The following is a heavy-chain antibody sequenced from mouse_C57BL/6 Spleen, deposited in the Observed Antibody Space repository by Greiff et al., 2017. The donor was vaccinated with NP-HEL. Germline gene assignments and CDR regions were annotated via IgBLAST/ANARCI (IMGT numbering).Heavy chain of an antibody. Sequence: EVKLMESGGGLVKPGGSLKLSCAASGFTFSDYGMHWVRQAPEKGLEWVAYISSGSSTIYYADTVKGRFTISRDNAKNTLFLQMTSLRSEDTAMYYCARPGYGSSYPFAYWGQGTLVTVSA. V-gene: IGHV5-17*01. CDR3: ARPGYGSSYPFAY. J-gene: IGHJ3*01. CDR2: ISSGSSTI. D-gene: IGHD1-1*01. CDR1: GFTFSDYG.